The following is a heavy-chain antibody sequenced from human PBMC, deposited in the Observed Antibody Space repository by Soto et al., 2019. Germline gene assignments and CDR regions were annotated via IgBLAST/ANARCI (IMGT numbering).Heavy chain of an antibody. J-gene: IGHJ4*02. D-gene: IGHD3-22*01. V-gene: IGHV1-24*01. CDR1: GYTLSDSS. CDR2: LDPEDGKT. CDR3: ATPRSHDTSGYYYALDY. Sequence: QVQLVQSGAEVKKPGASVKVSCKVSGYTLSDSSMHWVRQAPGKGLEWMGRLDPEDGKTIYSQKFQGRVTMTEDTXXXXXXXXXXXXXSXDSALYXCATPRSHDTSGYYYALDYWGQGTLVTXSS.